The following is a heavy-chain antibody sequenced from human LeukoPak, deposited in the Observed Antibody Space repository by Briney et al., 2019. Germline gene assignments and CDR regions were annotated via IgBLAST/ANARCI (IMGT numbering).Heavy chain of an antibody. V-gene: IGHV6-1*01. CDR1: VDSVSRNNVA. D-gene: IGHD2-2*01. CDR2: TYYRSNWYN. CDR3: ARGRDVVVVPAADFDY. Sequence: SQTLSLTCAISVDSVSRNNVAWNWIRQSPSRGLEWLGRTYYRSNWYNEYAVSVGSRITINPDTSKNQFSLQLNSVTPEDTAVYYCARGRDVVVVPAADFDYWGQGILVTVSS. J-gene: IGHJ4*02.